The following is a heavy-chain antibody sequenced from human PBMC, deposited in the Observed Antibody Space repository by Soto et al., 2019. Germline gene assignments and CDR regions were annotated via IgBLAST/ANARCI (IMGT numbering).Heavy chain of an antibody. D-gene: IGHD5-12*01. CDR1: GGTFSSYA. J-gene: IGHJ4*02. V-gene: IGHV1-69*06. CDR2: IIPIFGAA. Sequence: QVQLVQSGAEVKKPGSSVKVSCKASGGTFSSYAISWVRQAPGQGLEWMGGIIPIFGAANYAQKFQGRLTITADKTTRTVYMELTRLTSEDTALYYRARGGEEMATPPPYIYWGQGTLVTVSS. CDR3: ARGGEEMATPPPYIY.